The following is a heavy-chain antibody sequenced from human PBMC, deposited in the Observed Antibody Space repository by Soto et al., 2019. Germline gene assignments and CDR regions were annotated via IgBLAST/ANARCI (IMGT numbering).Heavy chain of an antibody. Sequence: EVQLVESGGGLVQPGGSLRLSCAASGFTFSSYWMHWVRQAPGKGLVWVSRINSDGSSTSYADSVKGQFTISRDNAKNTRYLQMNGLRAEDTAVYYCERRDCSGGSGPALGDWGPGTLVNVSS. CDR2: INSDGSST. D-gene: IGHD2-15*01. J-gene: IGHJ4*02. CDR1: GFTFSSYW. V-gene: IGHV3-74*01. CDR3: ERRDCSGGSGPALGD.